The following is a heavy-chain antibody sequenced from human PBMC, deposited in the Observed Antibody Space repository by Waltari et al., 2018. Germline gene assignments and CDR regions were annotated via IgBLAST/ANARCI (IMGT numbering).Heavy chain of an antibody. CDR2: NKSKTEGGTT. CDR1: GFTFSHAW. Sequence: EVQLVESGGGLVKPGGSLRLSCAASGFTFSHAWMSWVRQAPGKGLEWVGRNKSKTEGGTTDYAAPVKGRFTSSRDDSKNTLYLQMNSLKTEDTAVYYCTTVFKVVADLGYWGQGTLVTVSS. D-gene: IGHD2-15*01. J-gene: IGHJ4*02. V-gene: IGHV3-15*01. CDR3: TTVFKVVADLGY.